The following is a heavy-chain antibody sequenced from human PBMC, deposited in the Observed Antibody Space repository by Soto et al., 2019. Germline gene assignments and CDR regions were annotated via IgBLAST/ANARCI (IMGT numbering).Heavy chain of an antibody. Sequence: QITLKESGPPLVKPTQTLTLTCTFSGFSLSTSGVGVAWIRQPPGKALEWLALIYWDDDKRYRPSLESRLTITKDTSKNPVVLTMTNMYSVDTATYYCAYLPCSGGSCYWFSFSGMDVWGQGTTVTVSS. CDR1: GFSLSTSGVG. CDR2: IYWDDDK. V-gene: IGHV2-5*02. CDR3: AYLPCSGGSCYWFSFSGMDV. J-gene: IGHJ6*02. D-gene: IGHD2-15*01.